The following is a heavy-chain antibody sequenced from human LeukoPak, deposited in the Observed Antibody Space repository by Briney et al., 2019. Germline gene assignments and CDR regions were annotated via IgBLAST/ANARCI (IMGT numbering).Heavy chain of an antibody. CDR3: AKGSSSSRPYYFDY. J-gene: IGHJ4*01. D-gene: IGHD6-6*01. CDR2: ITYSGGDT. V-gene: IGHV3-23*01. Sequence: GGSLRLSCVASGFTFSSYAMSWVRQAPGKGLEWVSAITYSGGDTYHADSVKGRLTISRDSSKNTLYLQMNSLRPDDTALYYCAKGSSSSRPYYFDYWGHGILVTVSS. CDR1: GFTFSSYA.